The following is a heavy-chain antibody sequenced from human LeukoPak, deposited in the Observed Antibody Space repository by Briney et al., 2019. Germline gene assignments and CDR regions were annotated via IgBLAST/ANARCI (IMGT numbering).Heavy chain of an antibody. D-gene: IGHD4/OR15-4a*01. J-gene: IGHJ3*02. V-gene: IGHV3-21*01. CDR2: ISSGSSYI. Sequence: GGSLRLSCAASGFTFSIYNMNWVRQAPGKGLEWVSSISSGSSYIYYAHSVKGRFTISRDNAKNSLYLQMNSLRAEDTAVYYCARTSSQGLWSDAFDIWDQGTMVTVSS. CDR1: GFTFSIYN. CDR3: ARTSSQGLWSDAFDI.